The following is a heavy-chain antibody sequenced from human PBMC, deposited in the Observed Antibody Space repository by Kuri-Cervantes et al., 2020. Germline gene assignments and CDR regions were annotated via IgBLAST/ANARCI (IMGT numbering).Heavy chain of an antibody. CDR1: GYTFTSYA. V-gene: IGHV1-69*13. J-gene: IGHJ4*02. D-gene: IGHD6-19*01. CDR3: ARGYSSGWYTPFDY. Sequence: SVKVSCKASGYTFTSYAISWVRQAPGQGLEWMGGIIPILGTANYAQKFQGRVTITADESTSTAYMELSSLRSEDTAVYYCARGYSSGWYTPFDYWGQGTLVTVSS. CDR2: IIPILGTA.